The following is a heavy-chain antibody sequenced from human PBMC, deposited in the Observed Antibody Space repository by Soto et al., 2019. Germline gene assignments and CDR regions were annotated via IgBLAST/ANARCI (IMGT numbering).Heavy chain of an antibody. D-gene: IGHD6-13*01. J-gene: IGHJ5*02. V-gene: IGHV3-49*03. CDR3: TRKAHSSIWHPIAWFDP. CDR1: GITFGDYA. Sequence: GGSLRLSCTASGITFGDYAMSWFRQAPGKGLEWVGFIRSKAYGGTTEYAASVKGRFTISRDDSKSIAYLQMNSLKTEDTAVYYCTRKAHSSIWHPIAWFDPWGQGTLVTVSS. CDR2: IRSKAYGGTT.